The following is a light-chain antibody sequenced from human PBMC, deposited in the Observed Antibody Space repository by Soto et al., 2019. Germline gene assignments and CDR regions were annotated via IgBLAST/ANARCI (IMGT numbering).Light chain of an antibody. Sequence: QSVLTQPPSVSVTPGQRVTISCSGTYSNIGTNTVAWYQRLPGTAPKVLIYSNNERPSGVRDRFSGSKSGSSASLAISGLQSEGEADYYGAAWDDRLNSPRMPFGGGTKVTVL. J-gene: IGLJ2*01. CDR2: SNN. V-gene: IGLV1-44*01. CDR1: YSNIGTNT. CDR3: AAWDDRLNSPRMP.